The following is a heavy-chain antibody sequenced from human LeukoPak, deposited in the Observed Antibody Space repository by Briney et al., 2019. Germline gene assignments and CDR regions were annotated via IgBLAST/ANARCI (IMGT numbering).Heavy chain of an antibody. Sequence: SETLSLTCLVSSYSINSVYYWGWIRQPPGKGLEWIGSIHHTGSTYNNPSLKSRVTMSVDASKNQFSLKLSSVTAADTAVYYAPRDYDNSDYYYLAWGQGTLVTVSS. CDR1: SYSINSVYY. CDR3: PRDYDNSDYYYLA. D-gene: IGHD3-22*01. J-gene: IGHJ5*02. CDR2: IHHTGST. V-gene: IGHV4-38-2*02.